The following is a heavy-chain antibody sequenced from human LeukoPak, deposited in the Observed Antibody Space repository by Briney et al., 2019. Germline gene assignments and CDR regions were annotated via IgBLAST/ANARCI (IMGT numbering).Heavy chain of an antibody. CDR2: IYYSGST. J-gene: IGHJ4*02. CDR1: GGSISSSSYY. V-gene: IGHV4-39*01. CDR3: ARSGIAGKGGDD. D-gene: IGHD6-13*01. Sequence: SETLSLTCTVSGGSISSSSYYWGWIRQPPGKGLEWIGSIYYSGSTCYNPSLKSRVTISVDTSKNQFSLKLSSVTAADTAVYYCARSGIAGKGGDDWGQGTLVTVSS.